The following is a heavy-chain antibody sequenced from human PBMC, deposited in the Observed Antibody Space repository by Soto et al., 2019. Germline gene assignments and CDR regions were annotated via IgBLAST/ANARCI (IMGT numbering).Heavy chain of an antibody. CDR1: GFTFSSYA. D-gene: IGHD3-3*01. J-gene: IGHJ5*02. CDR2: ISGSGGST. V-gene: IGHV3-23*01. CDR3: GKDITIFGVPPPNDWFDP. Sequence: EVQLLESGGGLVQPGGSLRLSCAASGFTFSSYAMSWVRQAPGKGLEWVSAISGSGGSTYYADSVKGRFTISRDNSKNTLYLQMNSLRAEDTAVYYSGKDITIFGVPPPNDWFDPWGQGTRVPVSS.